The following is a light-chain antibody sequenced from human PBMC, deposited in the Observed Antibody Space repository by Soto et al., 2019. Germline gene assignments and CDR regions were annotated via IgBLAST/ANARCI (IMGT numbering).Light chain of an antibody. CDR3: QQYGSSPLFT. J-gene: IGKJ3*01. Sequence: EIVLTQSPGTLSLSPGERATLSCRASQSVSSTYLAWYQQRPGQAPGLLIYGASGRATGIPDRFSGSGSGTDFTLTISRLEPEDFAVYYCQQYGSSPLFTFGPGTKVEIK. CDR2: GAS. CDR1: QSVSSTY. V-gene: IGKV3-20*01.